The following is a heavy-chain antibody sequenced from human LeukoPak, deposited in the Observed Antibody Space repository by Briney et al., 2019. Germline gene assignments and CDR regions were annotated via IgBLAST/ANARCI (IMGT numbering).Heavy chain of an antibody. CDR2: IYHSGST. J-gene: IGHJ5*02. D-gene: IGHD2-2*01. CDR3: ASVVPAAIPYNWFDP. V-gene: IGHV4-30-2*01. CDR1: GGPISSGGYS. Sequence: PSQTLSLTCAVSGGPISSGGYSWSWIRQPPGKGLEWIGYIYHSGSTYYNPSLNNRVTISVDRSKNQFSLKLSSVTAADTAVYYCASVVPAAIPYNWFDPWGQGTLVTVSS.